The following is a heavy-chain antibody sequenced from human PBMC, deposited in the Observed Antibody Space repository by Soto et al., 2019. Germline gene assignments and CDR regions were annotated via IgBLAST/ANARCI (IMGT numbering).Heavy chain of an antibody. Sequence: PGESMKIPRQDSGYSFTSYWIGWARQKPGKGLAWMGIIYPGDSDPRYSPSFQGKVTISADKSISTAYLQWSSLKASDTAMYYCARRGYFDWLFSPDVDPYFDYWGQGTLVTVSS. CDR2: IYPGDSDP. V-gene: IGHV5-51*01. CDR1: GYSFTSYW. J-gene: IGHJ4*02. D-gene: IGHD3-9*01. CDR3: ARRGYFDWLFSPDVDPYFDY.